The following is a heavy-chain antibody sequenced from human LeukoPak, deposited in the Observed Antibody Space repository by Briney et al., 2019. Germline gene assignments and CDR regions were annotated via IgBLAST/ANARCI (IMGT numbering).Heavy chain of an antibody. D-gene: IGHD3-22*01. J-gene: IGHJ4*02. V-gene: IGHV4-38-2*02. CDR2: IYHGGST. Sequence: SETLSLTCTVSGYSISTLSNWGWIRQSPGKGLEWVASIYHGGSTYYNPSLRGRVTISMDTSKNQISLTLTSVTAADTAVYYCAREKALMDHYDFSGYDWEYWGQGSLVTVSS. CDR1: GYSISTLSN. CDR3: AREKALMDHYDFSGYDWEY.